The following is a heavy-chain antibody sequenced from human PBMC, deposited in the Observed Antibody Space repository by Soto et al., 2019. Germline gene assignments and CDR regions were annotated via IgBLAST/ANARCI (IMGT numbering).Heavy chain of an antibody. CDR1: GDSISSSKW. CDR3: ASSPGCFRHDV. J-gene: IGHJ3*01. D-gene: IGHD6-19*01. CDR2: TLHSGDT. V-gene: IGHV4-4*02. Sequence: QVQLQESGPGLVKPSGTLSLTCAVSGDSISSSKWWTWVRQPPGKGLEWIGDTLHSGDTNYNPSLTSLIIISVDKSKYQFSLELTAVTAADPAVYYCASSPGCFRHDVWGQGTLVIVSP.